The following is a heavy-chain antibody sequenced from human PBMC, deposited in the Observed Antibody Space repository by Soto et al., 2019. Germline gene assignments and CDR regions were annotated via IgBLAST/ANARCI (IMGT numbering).Heavy chain of an antibody. V-gene: IGHV4-61*08. CDR1: GGSISSGGYS. CDR2: IYYSGST. Sequence: SETLSLTCAVSGGSISSGGYSWSWIRQPPGKGLEWIGYIYYSGSTNYNPSLKSRVTISVDTSKNQFSLKLSSVTAADTAVYYCASPTDGVIDANAFDIWGQGAMVTVSS. J-gene: IGHJ3*02. CDR3: ASPTDGVIDANAFDI. D-gene: IGHD3-10*01.